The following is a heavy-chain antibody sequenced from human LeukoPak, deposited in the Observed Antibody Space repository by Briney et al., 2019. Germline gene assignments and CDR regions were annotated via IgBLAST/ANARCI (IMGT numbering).Heavy chain of an antibody. Sequence: GGSLRLSCSASGFTFSTYAMHWVRQAPGKGLEYVSAISSNGGSTYYADSVKGRFTISRDNSKNTLSLQMNSLRAEDTAVYYCVKDPEGYSYGLRLYYFDYWGQGTLVTVSS. CDR3: VKDPEGYSYGLRLYYFDY. V-gene: IGHV3-64D*09. J-gene: IGHJ4*02. D-gene: IGHD5-18*01. CDR2: ISSNGGST. CDR1: GFTFSTYA.